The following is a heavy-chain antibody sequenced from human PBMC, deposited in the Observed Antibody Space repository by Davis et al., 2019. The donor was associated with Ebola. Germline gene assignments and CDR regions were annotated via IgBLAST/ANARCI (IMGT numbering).Heavy chain of an antibody. J-gene: IGHJ4*02. CDR1: GFTVSSNY. CDR3: ARLRVVAAAGNYFDY. V-gene: IGHV3-64*01. D-gene: IGHD6-13*01. Sequence: GESLKISCAASGFTVSSNYMSWVRQAPGKGLEYVSAISSNGGSTYYANSVKGRFTISRDNSKNTLYLQMGSLRAEDMAVYYCARLRVVAAAGNYFDYWGQGTLVTVSS. CDR2: ISSNGGST.